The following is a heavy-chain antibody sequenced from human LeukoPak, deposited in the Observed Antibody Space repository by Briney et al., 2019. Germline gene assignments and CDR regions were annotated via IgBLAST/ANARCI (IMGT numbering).Heavy chain of an antibody. CDR3: ARGGGLDV. V-gene: IGHV3-7*03. Sequence: GGSLRLSCAASGFTFSSHAMSWARQAPGKGLEWVASINHNGNVNYYVDSVKGRFTISRDNAKNSLYLQMSNLRAEDTAMYFCARGGGLDVWGQGATVTVSS. CDR2: INHNGNVN. J-gene: IGHJ6*02. D-gene: IGHD3-16*01. CDR1: GFTFSSHA.